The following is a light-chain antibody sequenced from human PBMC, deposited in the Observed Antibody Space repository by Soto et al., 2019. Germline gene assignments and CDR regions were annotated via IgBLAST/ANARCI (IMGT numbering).Light chain of an antibody. CDR3: QQYYSTPIT. CDR1: QSVLDKSNNKNY. CDR2: WAS. Sequence: DIVMTQSPDSLAVSLGERATINCKSTQSVLDKSNNKNYLAWYQQKPGQPPKLLIYWASTRESGVPDRFSGSGSGTDFTLTVSSLQAEDVAVYYCQQYYSTPITFGQGTRLEIK. J-gene: IGKJ5*01. V-gene: IGKV4-1*01.